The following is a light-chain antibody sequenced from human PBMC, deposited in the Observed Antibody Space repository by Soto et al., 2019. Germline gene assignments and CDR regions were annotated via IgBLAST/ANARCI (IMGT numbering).Light chain of an antibody. V-gene: IGLV1-51*01. J-gene: IGLJ1*01. CDR2: DDN. Sequence: QSVMTQPPSVSAAPGQKVTISCSGSSSNIGGNSVSWYQQLPGTAPKLLIYDDNKRPSGIPDRFSGSKSGTSATLGITGFQTGDEADYYCSSYAGSNNLYVFGTGTKVTVL. CDR1: SSNIGGNS. CDR3: SSYAGSNNLYV.